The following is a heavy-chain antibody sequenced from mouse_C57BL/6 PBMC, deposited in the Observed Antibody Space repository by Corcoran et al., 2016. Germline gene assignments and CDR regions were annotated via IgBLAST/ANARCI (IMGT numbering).Heavy chain of an antibody. V-gene: IGHV1-34*01. J-gene: IGHJ3*01. Sequence: EVQLQQSGPELVKPGASVKMSCKASGYTFTDYYMHWVKQSHGKSLEWIGDINPNNGGTSYNQKFKGKATLTVDKSSSTAYMELRSLTSEDSAVYYCARRDSPSWFAYWGQGTLVTVSA. CDR2: INPNNGGT. D-gene: IGHD3-2*01. CDR3: ARRDSPSWFAY. CDR1: GYTFTDYY.